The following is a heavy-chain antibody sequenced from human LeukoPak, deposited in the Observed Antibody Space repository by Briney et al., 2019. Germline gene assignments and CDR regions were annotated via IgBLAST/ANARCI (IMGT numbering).Heavy chain of an antibody. D-gene: IGHD6-19*01. J-gene: IGHJ3*02. CDR3: ARDSSGWPRYAFDI. CDR2: ISSNGGST. V-gene: IGHV3-64*01. CDR1: GFTFSSYA. Sequence: PPGGSLRLSCAASGFTFSSYAMHWVRQAPGKGLEYVSAISSNGGSTYYANSVKGRFTISRDNSKNTLYLQMGSLRAEDMAVYYCARDSSGWPRYAFDIWGQGTMVTVSS.